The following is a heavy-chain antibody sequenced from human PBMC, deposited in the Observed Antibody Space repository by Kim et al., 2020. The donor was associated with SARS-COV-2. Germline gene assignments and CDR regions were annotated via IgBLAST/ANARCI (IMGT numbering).Heavy chain of an antibody. D-gene: IGHD3-22*01. CDR3: ARAPPHYYDLLYPYYFDY. Sequence: GGSLRLSCAASGFTFSSYWMSWVRQAPGKGLEWVANIKQDGSEKYYVDSVKGRFTISRDNAKNSLYLQMNSLRAEDTAVYYCARAPPHYYDLLYPYYFDYCGQGTLVTISS. CDR2: IKQDGSEK. CDR1: GFTFSSYW. V-gene: IGHV3-7*03. J-gene: IGHJ4*02.